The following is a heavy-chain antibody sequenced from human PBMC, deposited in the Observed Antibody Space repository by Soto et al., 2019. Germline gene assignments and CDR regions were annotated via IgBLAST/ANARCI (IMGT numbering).Heavy chain of an antibody. J-gene: IGHJ4*02. Sequence: PGGSLRLSCAASGFTFSSYAMHWVRQAPGKGLEWVAVISYDGSNKYYADSVKGRFTISRDNSKNTLYLQMNSLRAEDTAVYYCARGLYNWNFLGWSGRGNESPFDYWGQGTLVTVSS. CDR2: ISYDGSNK. CDR1: GFTFSSYA. CDR3: ARGLYNWNFLGWSGRGNESPFDY. D-gene: IGHD1-7*01. V-gene: IGHV3-30-3*01.